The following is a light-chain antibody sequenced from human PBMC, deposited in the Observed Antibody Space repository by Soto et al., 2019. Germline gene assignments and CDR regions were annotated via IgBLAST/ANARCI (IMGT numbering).Light chain of an antibody. V-gene: IGKV1-5*01. Sequence: IHMTHSPSTLSASVLYRVTITFLASQSIRSWLAWYQQKPGKAPKVLIYDASSLESGVPSRFSGSGSGTEFTLTISSLQPDDFATYYCQHNNGYSWTFGQGTKVDIK. CDR2: DAS. CDR1: QSIRSW. J-gene: IGKJ1*01. CDR3: QHNNGYSWT.